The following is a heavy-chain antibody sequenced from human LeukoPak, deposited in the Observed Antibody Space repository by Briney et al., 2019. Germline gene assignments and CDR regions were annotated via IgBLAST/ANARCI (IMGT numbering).Heavy chain of an antibody. CDR1: GFTFSSYS. CDR2: ISSSSSYI. V-gene: IGHV3-21*04. J-gene: IGHJ4*02. D-gene: IGHD3-10*01. CDR3: AKRSMVRGVIGY. Sequence: GGSLRLSCAASGFTFSSYSMNWVRQAPGKGLEWVSSISSSSSYIYYADSVKGRFTISRDNAKNSLYLQMNSLRAEDTAVYYCAKRSMVRGVIGYWGQGTLVTVSS.